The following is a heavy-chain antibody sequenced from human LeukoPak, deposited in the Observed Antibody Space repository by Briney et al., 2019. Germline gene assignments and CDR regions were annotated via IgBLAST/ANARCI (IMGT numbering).Heavy chain of an antibody. D-gene: IGHD6-13*01. CDR1: GGSISSSSYY. J-gene: IGHJ5*02. CDR3: ARLHMAAAGKGDPKHNWFDP. V-gene: IGHV4-39*01. CDR2: IYYSGST. Sequence: SETLSLTCTVSGGSISSSSYYWGWIRQPPGKGLEWIGSIYYSGSTYYNPSLKSRVTISVDTSKNQFSLKLSSVTAADTAVYYCARLHMAAAGKGDPKHNWFDPWGQGTLVTVSS.